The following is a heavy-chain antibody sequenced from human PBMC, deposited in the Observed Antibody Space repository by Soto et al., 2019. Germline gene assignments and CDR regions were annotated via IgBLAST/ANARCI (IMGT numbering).Heavy chain of an antibody. J-gene: IGHJ6*02. D-gene: IGHD3-16*01. V-gene: IGHV3-72*01. CDR3: ARDPGEPGVDV. CDR2: TRNKANSYTT. CDR1: GFTFSDHY. Sequence: GGSLRLSCAASGFTFSDHYMDWVRQAPGKGLEWVGRTRNKANSYTTEYAASVKGRFTISRDDSKNSLYLQMNSLKTEDTAVYYCARDPGEPGVDVWGQGTTVTVSS.